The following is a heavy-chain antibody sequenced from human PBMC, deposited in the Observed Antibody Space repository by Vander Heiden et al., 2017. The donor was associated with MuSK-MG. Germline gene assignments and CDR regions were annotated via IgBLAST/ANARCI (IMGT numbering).Heavy chain of an antibody. CDR2: IFSNDEK. D-gene: IGHD3-10*01. J-gene: IGHJ4*02. Sequence: QVTLKESGPVLVKPTETLTLTCTVSGFSLSNARMGVSWIRQPPGKALEWLAHIFSNDEKSYSTSLKSRLTISKDTSKSQVVLTMTNMDPVDTATYDGARISMVQGVIVSNYWGQGTLVTVSS. V-gene: IGHV2-26*01. CDR1: GFSLSNARMG. CDR3: ARISMVQGVIVSNY.